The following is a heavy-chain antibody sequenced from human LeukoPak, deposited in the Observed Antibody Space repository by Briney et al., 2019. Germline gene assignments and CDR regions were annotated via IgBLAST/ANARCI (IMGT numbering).Heavy chain of an antibody. CDR2: ISAYNGNN. V-gene: IGHV1-18*01. J-gene: IGHJ4*02. Sequence: ASVTVSCKASGYTFTSYGISWVRQAPGQGLEWMGWISAYNGNNNYPPKLQGRVTLITNTSTRPAYMQRWSPGSDAPAVYYCARDGKHMGIDQVIVVVPAAVNFDYWGQGTLVTVSS. D-gene: IGHD2-2*01. CDR3: ARDGKHMGIDQVIVVVPAAVNFDY. CDR1: GYTFTSYG.